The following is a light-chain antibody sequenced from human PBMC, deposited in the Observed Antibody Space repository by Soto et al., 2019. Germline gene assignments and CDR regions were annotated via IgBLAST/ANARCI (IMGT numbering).Light chain of an antibody. CDR1: PSVLYSSNNGNY. V-gene: IGKV4-1*01. J-gene: IGKJ4*01. Sequence: DILMTQSPASLAVSLGERVTINCKSSPSVLYSSNNGNYLAWFQQKPGQPPKLLIYWASTRESGVPDRFSGSGSGTDFTLTISGLQAEDVAVYYCQQYYNTPLTFGGGTKVDIK. CDR2: WAS. CDR3: QQYYNTPLT.